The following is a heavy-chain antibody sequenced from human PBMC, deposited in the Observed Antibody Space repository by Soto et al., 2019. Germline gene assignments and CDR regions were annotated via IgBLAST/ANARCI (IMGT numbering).Heavy chain of an antibody. V-gene: IGHV4-39*07. CDR1: GGSISSSSYY. J-gene: IGHJ4*02. CDR3: ARYLSFWGHPPPVGYFDY. D-gene: IGHD7-27*01. CDR2: IYYSGST. Sequence: SETLSLTCTVSGGSISSSSYYWGWIRQPPGKGLEWIGSIYYSGSTYYNPSLKSRVTISVDTSKNQFSLKLSSVTAASRAVYFCARYLSFWGHPPPVGYFDYWGQGTLVTVSS.